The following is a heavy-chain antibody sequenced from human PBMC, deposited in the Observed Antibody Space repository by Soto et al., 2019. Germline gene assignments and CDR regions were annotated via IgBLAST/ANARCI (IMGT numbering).Heavy chain of an antibody. J-gene: IGHJ4*02. CDR2: INPSGGST. CDR1: GYTFTSYY. V-gene: IGHV1-46*01. D-gene: IGHD2-21*02. Sequence: QVQLVQSGAEVKKPGASVKVSCKASGYTFTSYYMHWVRQAPGQGLEWMGIINPSGGSTSYAQKFRGRGTMTRDTSMSTVYMELSSLRSEDTAVYYCARVSTMVVTAILGYWGQGTLVTVSS. CDR3: ARVSTMVVTAILGY.